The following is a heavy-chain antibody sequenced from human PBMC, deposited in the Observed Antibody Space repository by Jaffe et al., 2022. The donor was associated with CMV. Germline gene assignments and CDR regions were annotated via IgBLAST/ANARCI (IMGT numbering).Heavy chain of an antibody. CDR3: ARGRGIAAAGFSYYFDY. D-gene: IGHD6-13*01. V-gene: IGHV1-69*09. CDR2: IIPILGIA. Sequence: QVQLVQSGAEVKKPGSSVKVSCKASGGTFSSYAISWVRQAPGQGLEWMGRIIPILGIANYAQKFQGRVTITADKSTSTAYMELSSLRSEDTAVYYCARGRGIAAAGFSYYFDYWGQGTLVTVSS. CDR1: GGTFSSYA. J-gene: IGHJ4*02.